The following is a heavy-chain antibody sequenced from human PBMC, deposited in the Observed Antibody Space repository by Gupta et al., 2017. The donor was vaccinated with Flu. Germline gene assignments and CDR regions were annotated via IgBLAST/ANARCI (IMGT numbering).Heavy chain of an antibody. CDR3: AKGSYSTSWYEN. D-gene: IGHD6-13*01. CDR1: GFTFSSYA. CDR2: ISGSGGTT. Sequence: DVQLLESGGGLVQPGGSLRLSCAASGFTFSSYAMSWVRQAPGEGLEWVSAISGSGGTTYYADSVKGRFTISRDNSKNTVYLQMNSLRAEDTAIYYCAKGSYSTSWYENWGQGTLGTVSS. V-gene: IGHV3-23*01. J-gene: IGHJ4*02.